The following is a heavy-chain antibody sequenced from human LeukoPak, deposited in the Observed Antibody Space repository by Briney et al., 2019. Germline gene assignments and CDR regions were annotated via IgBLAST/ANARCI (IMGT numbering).Heavy chain of an antibody. CDR2: IGADTGNT. V-gene: IGHV1-18*04. J-gene: IGHJ4*02. D-gene: IGHD1-7*01. Sequence: ASVKVSCKTSGYTFYGYGISWVRQAPGQGLEWMGWIGADTGNTNFAQKLQDRVTMTTDTSTSTAYMELRSLTSDDTAVYYCARDSRETGSTSDFDFWGQGTLVTVSS. CDR3: ARDSRETGSTSDFDF. CDR1: GYTFYGYG.